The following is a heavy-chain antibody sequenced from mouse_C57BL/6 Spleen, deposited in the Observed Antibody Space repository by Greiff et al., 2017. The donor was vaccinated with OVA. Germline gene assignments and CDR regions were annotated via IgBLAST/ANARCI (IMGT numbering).Heavy chain of an antibody. J-gene: IGHJ2*01. Sequence: QVTLKVSGPGILQSSQTLSLTCSFSGFSLSTSGMGVSWIRQPSGKGLEWLAHLYWDDHKRYNPSLKRRLTISKDTARNQVCLKITSVDTADTATYNCARRALDDYDFDYWGQGTTLTGSS. CDR2: LYWDDHK. CDR1: GFSLSTSGMG. CDR3: ARRALDDYDFDY. D-gene: IGHD2-4*01. V-gene: IGHV8-12*01.